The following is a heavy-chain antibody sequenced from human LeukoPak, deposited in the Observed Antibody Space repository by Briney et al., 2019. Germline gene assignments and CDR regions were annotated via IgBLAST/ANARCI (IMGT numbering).Heavy chain of an antibody. Sequence: GASVKVSCKASGYTFTGYYMHWVRQAPGQGLGWMGWINPNSGGTNYAQKFQGRVTMTRDTSISTAYMEPSRLRSDDTAVYYCALPRWDDTISMDVWGKGTTVTVSS. CDR3: ALPRWDDTISMDV. CDR1: GYTFTGYY. D-gene: IGHD3-9*01. V-gene: IGHV1-2*02. J-gene: IGHJ6*04. CDR2: INPNSGGT.